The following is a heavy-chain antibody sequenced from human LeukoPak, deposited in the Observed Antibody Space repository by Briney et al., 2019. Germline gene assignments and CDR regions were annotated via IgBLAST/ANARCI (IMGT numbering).Heavy chain of an antibody. CDR2: IYYSGST. Sequence: SETLSLTCTVSGGPISSSSYYWGWIRQPPGKGLEWLGSIYYSGSTYYNPSLKSRVTISVDTSKNQFSLKLSSVTAADTAVYYCARPSYSSSLSPFIFDYWGQGTLVTVSS. V-gene: IGHV4-39*01. CDR1: GGPISSSSYY. CDR3: ARPSYSSSLSPFIFDY. D-gene: IGHD6-13*01. J-gene: IGHJ4*02.